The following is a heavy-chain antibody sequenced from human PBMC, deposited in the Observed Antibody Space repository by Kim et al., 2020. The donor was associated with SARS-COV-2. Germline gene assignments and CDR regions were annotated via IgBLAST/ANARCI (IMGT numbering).Heavy chain of an antibody. CDR3: ARALHYYFDY. V-gene: IGHV3-74*01. CDR2: ST. Sequence: STTYADSVKGRFTISRDNAKNTLYLQMNSLRAEDTAVYYCARALHYYFDYWGQGALVTVSS. J-gene: IGHJ4*02.